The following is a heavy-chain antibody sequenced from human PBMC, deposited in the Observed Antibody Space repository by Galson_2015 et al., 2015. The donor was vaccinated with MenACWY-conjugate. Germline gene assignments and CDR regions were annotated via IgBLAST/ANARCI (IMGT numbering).Heavy chain of an antibody. CDR3: ATPGGRDF. CDR1: GYSFNDDY. J-gene: IGHJ4*02. Sequence: SVKVSCKASGYSFNDDYIHWVRQAPGQGLEWMGWIHPKSGGTQYAQKFQGRVTMTRDTSISTSYMELSRLRPDDTAVYYCATPGGRDFWGQGTLVTVSS. CDR2: IHPKSGGT. D-gene: IGHD4-23*01. V-gene: IGHV1-2*02.